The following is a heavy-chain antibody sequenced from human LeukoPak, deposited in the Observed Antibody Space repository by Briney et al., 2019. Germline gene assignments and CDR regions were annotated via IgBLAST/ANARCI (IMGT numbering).Heavy chain of an antibody. D-gene: IGHD3-10*01. CDR2: ISYDGSNK. J-gene: IGHJ6*02. V-gene: IGHV3-30*03. Sequence: PGRSLRLSCAASGFTFSSYGMHWVRQAPGKGLEWVAVISYDGSNKYYADSVKGRFTISRDNSKNTLYLQMNSLRAEDTAVYYCARGIAVRGVIITDYYYYGMDVWGQGTTVTVSS. CDR3: ARGIAVRGVIITDYYYYGMDV. CDR1: GFTFSSYG.